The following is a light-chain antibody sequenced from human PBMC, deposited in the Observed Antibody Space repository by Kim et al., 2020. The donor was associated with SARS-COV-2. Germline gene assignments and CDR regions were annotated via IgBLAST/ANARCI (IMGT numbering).Light chain of an antibody. Sequence: LSPRERATLACRASQSVSSYLAWYQQKPGQAPRLRIYDASNRATGIPARFSGSGSGTDFTLTISSLEPEDFAVYYCQQRSNWPPYSFGQGTKLEI. CDR1: QSVSSY. CDR2: DAS. V-gene: IGKV3-11*01. CDR3: QQRSNWPPYS. J-gene: IGKJ2*03.